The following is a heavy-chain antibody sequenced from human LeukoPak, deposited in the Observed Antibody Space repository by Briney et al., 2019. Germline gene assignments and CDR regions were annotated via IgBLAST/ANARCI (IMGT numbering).Heavy chain of an antibody. D-gene: IGHD4-17*01. V-gene: IGHV1-46*01. CDR2: INPSGGST. CDR3: ARDSFYGDYGAASYYYYYYMDV. J-gene: IGHJ6*03. Sequence: GASVKVSCKASGYTFTSYYMHWVRQAPGQGLEWMGIINPSGGSTSYAQKFQGRVTMTRDMSTSTVYMELSSLRSEDTAVYYCARDSFYGDYGAASYYYYYYMDVWGKGTTVTVSS. CDR1: GYTFTSYY.